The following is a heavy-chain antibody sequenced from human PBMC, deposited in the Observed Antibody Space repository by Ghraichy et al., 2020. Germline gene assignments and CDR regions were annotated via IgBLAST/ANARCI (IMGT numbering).Heavy chain of an antibody. V-gene: IGHV3-23*01. Sequence: GGSLRLSCTASGFTFSTYPMTWVRQAPGKGLEWVSTIGPTNDDTHYADSVKGRFTLSRDNSKNTLFLQMNSLRAEDTAIYYCAKYYYISGTQGRQHDYWGQGTLVTVSS. D-gene: IGHD3-10*01. CDR3: AKYYYISGTQGRQHDY. J-gene: IGHJ4*02. CDR1: GFTFSTYP. CDR2: IGPTNDDT.